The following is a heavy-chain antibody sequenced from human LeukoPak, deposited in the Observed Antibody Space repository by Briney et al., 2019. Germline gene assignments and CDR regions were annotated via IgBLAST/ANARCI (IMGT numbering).Heavy chain of an antibody. Sequence: SVKVSCKASGGTFSSYAISWVRQAPGQGLEWMGGIITIFGTANYAQKFQGRVTITADESTSTAYMELSSLRSEDTAVYYCARVPAHDSSGYYPFDYWGQGTLVTVSS. V-gene: IGHV1-69*01. J-gene: IGHJ4*02. CDR3: ARVPAHDSSGYYPFDY. D-gene: IGHD3-22*01. CDR1: GGTFSSYA. CDR2: IITIFGTA.